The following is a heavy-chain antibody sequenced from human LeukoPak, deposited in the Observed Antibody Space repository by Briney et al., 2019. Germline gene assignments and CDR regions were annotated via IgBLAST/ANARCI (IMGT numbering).Heavy chain of an antibody. CDR2: IYSGGST. CDR1: GFTFGDYA. J-gene: IGHJ4*02. Sequence: GESLKISCTASGFTFGDYAMSWVRQAPGKGLEWVSLIYSGGSTYYADSVKGRFTISRDNSKNTLYLQMSSLRAEDTAVYYCAREGEDWGQGTLVTVSS. V-gene: IGHV3-53*01. CDR3: AREGED.